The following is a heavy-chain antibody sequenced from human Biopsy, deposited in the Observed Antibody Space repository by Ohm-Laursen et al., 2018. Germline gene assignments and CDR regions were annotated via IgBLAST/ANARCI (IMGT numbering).Heavy chain of an antibody. CDR2: INHSGRT. V-gene: IGHV4-34*01. CDR1: GESFNGYY. CDR3: VRGVDYYDPYHYYALDV. J-gene: IGHJ6*02. Sequence: SETLSLTCAVYGESFNGYYWSWIRQTPGKGLEWIGKINHSGRTNYNPPLKSRVTISVDTSKNQFSLKVRSVTAADTAVYYCVRGVDYYDPYHYYALDVWGQGTTVTVSS. D-gene: IGHD3-22*01.